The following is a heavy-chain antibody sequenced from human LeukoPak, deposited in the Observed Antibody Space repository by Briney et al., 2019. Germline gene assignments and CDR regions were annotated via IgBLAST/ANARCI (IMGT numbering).Heavy chain of an antibody. Sequence: ASVKVSCKASGNTFTGYYMHWVRQAPGQGLEWMGWINPNSGGTNYAQKFQGRVTMTRDTSISTAYMELSRLRSDDTAVYYCARDSRTIVVVPAAMDYWGQGTLVTVSS. J-gene: IGHJ4*02. V-gene: IGHV1-2*02. D-gene: IGHD2-2*01. CDR2: INPNSGGT. CDR3: ARDSRTIVVVPAAMDY. CDR1: GNTFTGYY.